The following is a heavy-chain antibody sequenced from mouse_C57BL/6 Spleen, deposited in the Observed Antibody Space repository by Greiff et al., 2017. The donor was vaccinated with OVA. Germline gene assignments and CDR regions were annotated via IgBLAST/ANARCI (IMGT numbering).Heavy chain of an antibody. CDR1: GYTFTDYY. Sequence: VQLQQSGPELVKPGASVKISCKASGYTFTDYYMNWVKQSHGKSLEWIGDINPNNGGTSYNQKFKGKATLTVDKSSSTAYMELRSLTSEDSAVYYCARLITTAHFDVWGTGTTVTVSS. J-gene: IGHJ1*03. D-gene: IGHD1-1*01. CDR3: ARLITTAHFDV. V-gene: IGHV1-26*01. CDR2: INPNNGGT.